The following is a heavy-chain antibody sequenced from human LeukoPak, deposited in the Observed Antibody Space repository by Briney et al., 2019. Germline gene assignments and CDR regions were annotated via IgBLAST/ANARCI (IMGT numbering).Heavy chain of an antibody. Sequence: PSETLSLTCIVSGGSISSSSYYWGRIRQPPGKGLEWIGSIYYSGSTYYNPSLKSRVTISVDTSKNQFSLKLSSVTAADTAVYYCARLVEWYSSSKVPGYYFDYWGQGTLVTVSS. CDR1: GGSISSSSYY. V-gene: IGHV4-39*01. CDR2: IYYSGST. J-gene: IGHJ4*02. D-gene: IGHD6-6*01. CDR3: ARLVEWYSSSKVPGYYFDY.